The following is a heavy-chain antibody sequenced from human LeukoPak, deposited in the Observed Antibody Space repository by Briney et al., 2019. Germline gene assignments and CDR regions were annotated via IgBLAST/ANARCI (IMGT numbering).Heavy chain of an antibody. V-gene: IGHV3-30*04. CDR3: ARRTNMVRGVKAFDY. J-gene: IGHJ4*02. CDR1: GFTFSSYA. CDR2: ISYDGSNK. Sequence: GGSLRLSCAASGFTFSSYAMHWVRQAPGKGLGWVAVISYDGSNKYYADSVKGRFTISRDNSKNTLYLQINSLRAEDTAVYYCARRTNMVRGVKAFDYWGQGTLVTVSP. D-gene: IGHD3-10*01.